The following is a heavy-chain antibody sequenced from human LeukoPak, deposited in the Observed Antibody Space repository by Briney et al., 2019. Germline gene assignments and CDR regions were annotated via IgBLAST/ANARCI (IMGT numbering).Heavy chain of an antibody. CDR3: ARGWGSIAANLGTGAFDI. J-gene: IGHJ3*02. V-gene: IGHV1-2*04. CDR2: INPNSGGT. Sequence: ASVKVSCKASGYTFTGYYMHWVRQAPGQGLEWMGWINPNSGGTNYAQKFQGWVTMTRDTSISTAYMELSRLRSDDTAVYYCARGWGSIAANLGTGAFDIWGQGTMVTVSS. CDR1: GYTFTGYY. D-gene: IGHD6-13*01.